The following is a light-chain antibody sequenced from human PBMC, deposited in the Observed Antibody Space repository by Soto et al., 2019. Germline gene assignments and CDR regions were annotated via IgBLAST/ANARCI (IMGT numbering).Light chain of an antibody. CDR3: QHFNSYPWT. Sequence: IKTTQSPSTLSASVGDRVAITCRASHSISGWLAWYQQKPGKAPTLLIFGASSLQTGVPSRFSGSGSGTEFTLTISSLQPDDVATYYCQHFNSYPWTFGQGTKVDIK. CDR1: HSISGW. J-gene: IGKJ1*01. V-gene: IGKV1-5*01. CDR2: GAS.